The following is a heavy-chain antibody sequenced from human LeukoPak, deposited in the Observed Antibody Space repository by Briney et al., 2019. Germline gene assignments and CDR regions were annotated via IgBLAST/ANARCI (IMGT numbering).Heavy chain of an antibody. CDR3: ARGRSVWGPIAAARPPTGYSRVVGYYYYMDV. Sequence: SETLSLTCAVYGGSFSGYYWSWIRQPPGKGLEWIGEINHSGSTNYNPSLKSRVTISVDTSKNQFSLKLSSVTAADTAVYYCARGRSVWGPIAAARPPTGYSRVVGYYYYMDVWGKGTTVTVSS. CDR2: INHSGST. J-gene: IGHJ6*03. CDR1: GGSFSGYY. D-gene: IGHD6-13*01. V-gene: IGHV4-34*01.